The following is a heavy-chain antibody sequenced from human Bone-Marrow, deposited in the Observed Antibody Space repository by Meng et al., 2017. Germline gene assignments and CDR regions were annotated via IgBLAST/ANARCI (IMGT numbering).Heavy chain of an antibody. V-gene: IGHV4-34*01. CDR3: ARGRRIVGATFRLFDY. Sequence: HVPLQQWGVGLLNPPCPPSLPLSCSGGSFSGYYWTWIRQPPGKGLEWIGEINHSGSSNYNPSLKSRVTLSADTPERQFSLKLSSVTAADTAVYYCARGRRIVGATFRLFDYWGQGTLVTVSS. CDR2: INHSGSS. CDR1: GGSFSGYY. J-gene: IGHJ4*02. D-gene: IGHD1-26*01.